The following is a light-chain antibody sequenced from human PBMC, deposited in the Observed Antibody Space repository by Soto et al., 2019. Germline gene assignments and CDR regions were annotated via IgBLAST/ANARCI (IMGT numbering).Light chain of an antibody. CDR2: AAS. V-gene: IGKV1-9*01. Sequence: IQLTQSPSFLSASVGDRVTIPCRASQDIIRYLAWYHQKPGQAPKLLIYAASTLQSGVPSRFSGSGSGTEFTLTISSLQPEDFATYYCQQLKSYPITFGQGTRLDIK. CDR3: QQLKSYPIT. J-gene: IGKJ5*01. CDR1: QDIIRY.